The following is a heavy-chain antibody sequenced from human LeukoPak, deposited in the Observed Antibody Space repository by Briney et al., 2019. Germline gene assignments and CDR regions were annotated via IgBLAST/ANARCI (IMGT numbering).Heavy chain of an antibody. Sequence: PGGSLRLSCAASGFTFNTYNMNWVRQAPGKGLEWVSSISSSKTDIYYADSVRGRLTISRDNVKNSLYLQMNSLRAEDTAVYYCVREGRSISVWCSGGSCYDFDYWGQGTLVTVSS. J-gene: IGHJ4*02. CDR1: GFTFNTYN. CDR2: ISSSKTDI. CDR3: VREGRSISVWCSGGSCYDFDY. D-gene: IGHD2-15*01. V-gene: IGHV3-21*01.